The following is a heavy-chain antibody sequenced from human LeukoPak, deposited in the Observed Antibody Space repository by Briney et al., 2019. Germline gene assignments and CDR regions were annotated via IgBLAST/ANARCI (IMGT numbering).Heavy chain of an antibody. J-gene: IGHJ4*02. CDR1: GGSISSYY. Sequence: PSETLSLTCTVSGGSISSYYWSWIRQPAGKGLEWIGRIYTSGSTNYNPSLKSRVTMSVDTSKNQFSLKPSSVTAADTAVYYCARDTYYYGSGSYSYDYWGQGTLVTVSS. V-gene: IGHV4-4*07. CDR2: IYTSGST. D-gene: IGHD3-10*01. CDR3: ARDTYYYGSGSYSYDY.